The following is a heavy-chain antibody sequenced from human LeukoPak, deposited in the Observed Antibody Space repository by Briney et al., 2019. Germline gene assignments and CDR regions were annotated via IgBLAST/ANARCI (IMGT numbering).Heavy chain of an antibody. CDR2: IFHNGVT. CDR3: ARVIHYYGSGTSFYRGPQFDY. Sequence: KPSETLSLTCTVSNYSMSSGYYWGWIRQPPGKGLEWIGSIFHNGVTYYNPSLQSRVKLLVDRTENQFSLEMSSVTAADTAVYYCARVIHYYGSGTSFYRGPQFDYWGQGTLVTVSS. D-gene: IGHD3-10*01. V-gene: IGHV4-38-2*02. J-gene: IGHJ4*02. CDR1: NYSMSSGYY.